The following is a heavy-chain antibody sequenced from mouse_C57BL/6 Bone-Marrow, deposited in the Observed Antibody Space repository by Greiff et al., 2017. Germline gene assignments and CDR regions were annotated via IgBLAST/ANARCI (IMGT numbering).Heavy chain of an antibody. D-gene: IGHD2-4*01. CDR1: GYTFTDYE. V-gene: IGHV1-15*01. CDR2: IDPETGGT. J-gene: IGHJ1*03. Sequence: QVQLQQSGAELVRPGASVTLSCKASGYTFTDYEMHWVKQTPVHGLEWIGAIDPETGGTAYNQKFKGKAILTADKSSSTAYMELCRLTSEDSAVYYCTRNGRSTMITRRWYFDVWGTGTTVTVSS. CDR3: TRNGRSTMITRRWYFDV.